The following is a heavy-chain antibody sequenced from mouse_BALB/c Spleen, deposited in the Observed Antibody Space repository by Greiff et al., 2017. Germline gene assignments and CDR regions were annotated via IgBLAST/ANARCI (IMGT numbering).Heavy chain of an antibody. CDR3: ARHLLRPHYAMDY. V-gene: IGHV5-6*01. CDR1: GFTFSSYG. D-gene: IGHD1-2*01. J-gene: IGHJ4*01. Sequence: EVKVVESGGDLVKPGGSLKLSCAASGFTFSSYGMSWVRQTPDKRLEWVATISSGGSYTYYPDSVKGRFTISRDNAKNTLYLQMSSLKSEDTAMYYCARHLLRPHYAMDYWGQGTSVTVSS. CDR2: ISSGGSYT.